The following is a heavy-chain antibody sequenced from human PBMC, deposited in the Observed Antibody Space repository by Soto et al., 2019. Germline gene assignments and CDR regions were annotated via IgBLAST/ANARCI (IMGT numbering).Heavy chain of an antibody. V-gene: IGHV3-23*01. CDR1: GFTFSNFP. CDR2: ISGSGGRT. CDR3: AKDWGNYDYVWGSYRQPIYFDY. Sequence: PGGSLRLSCAASGFTFSNFPMTWVRQAPGKGLEWVSAISGSGGRTYNADSVKGRFTISRDNSKNTLYLQMNSLRAEDTAVYYCAKDWGNYDYVWGSYRQPIYFDYWGQGTLVTVSS. J-gene: IGHJ4*02. D-gene: IGHD3-16*02.